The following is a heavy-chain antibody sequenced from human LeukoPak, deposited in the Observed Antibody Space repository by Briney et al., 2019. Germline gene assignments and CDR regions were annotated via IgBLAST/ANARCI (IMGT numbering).Heavy chain of an antibody. Sequence: ASVKVSCKASGYTFTSYGISWVRQAPGQGLEWMGWISAYNGNTNYAPKLQGRVTMTTDTSTSTAYMELRSLRSDDTAVYYCAREDCSGGSCYSLSLTPVFHVFDIWGQGTMVTVSS. CDR2: ISAYNGNT. J-gene: IGHJ3*02. CDR1: GYTFTSYG. V-gene: IGHV1-18*01. D-gene: IGHD2-15*01. CDR3: AREDCSGGSCYSLSLTPVFHVFDI.